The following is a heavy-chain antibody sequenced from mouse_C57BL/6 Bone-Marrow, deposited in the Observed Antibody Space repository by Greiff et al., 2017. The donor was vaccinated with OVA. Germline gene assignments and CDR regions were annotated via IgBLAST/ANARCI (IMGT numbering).Heavy chain of an antibody. Sequence: EVNVVESGGGLVKPGGSLKLSCAASGFTFSDYGMHWVRQAPEQGLAWVAYISSGSSTIYYADTVKGRFTISRDNAKNTLFLQLTSLRSEDTAMYYGARHYCGSSYGWFAYWGQGTLVTVSA. CDR2: ISSGSSTI. CDR3: ARHYCGSSYGWFAY. CDR1: GFTFSDYG. J-gene: IGHJ3*01. D-gene: IGHD1-1*01. V-gene: IGHV5-17*01.